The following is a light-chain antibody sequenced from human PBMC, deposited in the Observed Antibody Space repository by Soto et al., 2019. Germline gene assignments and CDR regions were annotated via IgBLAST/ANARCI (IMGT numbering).Light chain of an antibody. CDR1: QSVNSY. Sequence: EIVLTQSPGTLVLSPGDRATLSCRASQSVNSYLAWYQQKPGQAPRLLIYDASNRATGIPARFSGSGSGTDFTLTISSLQSEDFAVYYCQQYNNWPPWTFGQGTKVDIK. CDR3: QQYNNWPPWT. J-gene: IGKJ1*01. V-gene: IGKV3D-15*01. CDR2: DAS.